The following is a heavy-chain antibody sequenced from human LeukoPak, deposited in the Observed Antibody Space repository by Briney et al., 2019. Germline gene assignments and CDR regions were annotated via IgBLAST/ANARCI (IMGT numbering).Heavy chain of an antibody. V-gene: IGHV5-51*01. D-gene: IGHD2-2*01. CDR1: GYSFTSYW. CDR3: ARRYCSSTTCRGDFDF. J-gene: IGHJ4*02. CDR2: IYSGDSDT. Sequence: GESLKISCKGSGYSFTSYWIAWVRQMPGKGLEWMGIIYSGDSDTRYSPSFQGQVTISVDKSISTAYLQWSSLRASDTAMYYCARRYCSSTTCRGDFDFWGQGTLVTVSS.